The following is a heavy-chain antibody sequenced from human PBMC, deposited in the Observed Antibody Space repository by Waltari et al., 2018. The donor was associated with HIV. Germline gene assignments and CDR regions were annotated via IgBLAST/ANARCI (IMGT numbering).Heavy chain of an antibody. CDR2: IYSGGST. CDR3: ARGKIAAAGTWFRYFDL. CDR1: GFPVSGNY. J-gene: IGHJ2*01. Sequence: EVQLVESGGGLIQPGGSLRLSCAASGFPVSGNYISWVRQAQGKGLEWVSVIYSGGSTYYADSVKGRFTISRDNSKNTLYLQMNSLRAEDTAVYYCARGKIAAAGTWFRYFDLWGRGTLVTVSS. D-gene: IGHD6-13*01. V-gene: IGHV3-53*01.